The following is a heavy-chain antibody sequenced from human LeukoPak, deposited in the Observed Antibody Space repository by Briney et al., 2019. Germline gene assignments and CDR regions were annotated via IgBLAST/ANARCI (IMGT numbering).Heavy chain of an antibody. V-gene: IGHV3-7*02. J-gene: IGHJ5*01. CDR3: ARGRHSSSWYDC. Sequence: GGSLRLSCAASGFIFSSYWMSWVRQAPGKGLEWVAHIKQDGSEKYYVASVKGRFTISRDNAKNSLYLQMNGLRAEDTAVYYCARGRHSSSWYDCWGQGTLVTVSS. D-gene: IGHD6-13*01. CDR2: IKQDGSEK. CDR1: GFIFSSYW.